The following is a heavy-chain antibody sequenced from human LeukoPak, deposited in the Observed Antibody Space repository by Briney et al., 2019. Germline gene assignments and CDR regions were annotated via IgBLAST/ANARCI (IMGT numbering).Heavy chain of an antibody. D-gene: IGHD6-6*01. CDR2: INPSGGST. CDR3: ARGGIAALTARGTITDDYFDY. J-gene: IGHJ4*02. Sequence: ASVKVSCKASGYTFTSYYMHWVRQAPGQGLEWMGIINPSGGSTSYAQKFQGRVTMTRDTSTSTAYMELRSLRSDDTAVYYCARGGIAALTARGTITDDYFDYWGQGTLVTVSS. CDR1: GYTFTSYY. V-gene: IGHV1-46*01.